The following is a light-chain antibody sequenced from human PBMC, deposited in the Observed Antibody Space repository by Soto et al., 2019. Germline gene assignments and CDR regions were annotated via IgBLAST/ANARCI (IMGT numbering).Light chain of an antibody. V-gene: IGKV1-39*01. Sequence: DIQMTQSPTSLSASVGDRVTITCRASQTLSNHLNWYQQKPGKAPKLLIYTASSLQSGVPSRFSGSGSGTDFTLTISSLQPEDVATYYCHQTYSTQWTFGQGTKVEVK. CDR3: HQTYSTQWT. CDR2: TAS. J-gene: IGKJ1*01. CDR1: QTLSNH.